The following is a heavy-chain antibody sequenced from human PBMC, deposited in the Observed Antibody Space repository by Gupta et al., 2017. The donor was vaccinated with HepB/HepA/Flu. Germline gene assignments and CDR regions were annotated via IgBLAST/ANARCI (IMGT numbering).Heavy chain of an antibody. CDR1: GGSNSRGGYY. CDR2: IDYSGRT. D-gene: IGHD2-2*01. V-gene: IGHV4-31*03. CDR3: ARVVPAAFYNWFDP. J-gene: IGHJ5*02. Sequence: QVQLQESGPGLVKPSQTLSLPCPVSGGSNSRGGYYWTWIRQHPGKGLEWIGYIDYSGRTYYNPSLKSRVTISVDTSKNQFSLKLSSVTAADPAVYYCARVVPAAFYNWFDPWGQGTLVTVSS.